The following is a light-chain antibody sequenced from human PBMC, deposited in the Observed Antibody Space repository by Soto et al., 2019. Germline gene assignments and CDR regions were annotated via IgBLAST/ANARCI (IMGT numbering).Light chain of an antibody. J-gene: IGKJ1*01. CDR3: LQYHNLWA. V-gene: IGKV3-15*01. Sequence: ILMTQSPATVSVSPGESATLSCRASQNIYYNVAWYQHRPGQAPRLLIYRASTRAPGVPARFSGSGSGTEFTHTISSLQTEDFTVYSCLQYHNLWAFGQGTKVEI. CDR1: QNIYYN. CDR2: RAS.